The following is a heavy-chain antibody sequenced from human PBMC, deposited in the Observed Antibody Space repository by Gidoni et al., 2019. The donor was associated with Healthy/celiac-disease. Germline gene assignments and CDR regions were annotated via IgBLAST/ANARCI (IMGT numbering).Heavy chain of an antibody. CDR2: IDWDDDK. Sequence: QVTLRESGPALVKPTQTLTLTCTFSGFTLSTSGMFVTWIRQPPGKALEWLALIDWDDDKYYSTSLKTRLTISKDTSKNQVVLTMTNMDPVDTATYYCARTSSSWSRHDYWGQGTLVTVSS. D-gene: IGHD6-13*01. J-gene: IGHJ4*02. CDR3: ARTSSSWSRHDY. CDR1: GFTLSTSGMF. V-gene: IGHV2-70*01.